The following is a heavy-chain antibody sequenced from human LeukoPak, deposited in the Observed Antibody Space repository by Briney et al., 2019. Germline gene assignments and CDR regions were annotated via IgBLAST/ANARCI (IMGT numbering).Heavy chain of an antibody. J-gene: IGHJ4*02. CDR3: AKRGVVIRVILVGFHKEAYYFNS. CDR1: GITLSNYG. Sequence: GGSLRLSCAVSGITLSNYGMSWVRQAPGKGLEWVAGISDSGGRTNYADSVKGRFTISRDNPKNTLYLQMNSLRAEDTAVYFCAKRGVVIRVILVGFHKEAYYFNSWGQGALITVSS. D-gene: IGHD3-22*01. CDR2: ISDSGGRT. V-gene: IGHV3-23*01.